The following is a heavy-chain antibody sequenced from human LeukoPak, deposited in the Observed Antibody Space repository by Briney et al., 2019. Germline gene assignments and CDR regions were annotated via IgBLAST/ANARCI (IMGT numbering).Heavy chain of an antibody. J-gene: IGHJ5*02. Sequence: GESLKISCKVSGYTFTSYWIGWVRQMPGKGLEWMGIIYPADSDTRYSPSFQGQVTISVDTSISTAYLQWRSLQASDTAMYYCARHGIGGYSPRGWFAHWGQGTLLTVPS. D-gene: IGHD2-21*01. V-gene: IGHV5-51*01. CDR2: IYPADSDT. CDR1: GYTFTSYW. CDR3: ARHGIGGYSPRGWFAH.